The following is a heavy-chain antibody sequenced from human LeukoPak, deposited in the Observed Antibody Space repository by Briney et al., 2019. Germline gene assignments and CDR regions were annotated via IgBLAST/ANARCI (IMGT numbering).Heavy chain of an antibody. D-gene: IGHD2-2*01. CDR2: IYPADSDT. CDR1: GYSFTYYW. V-gene: IGHV5-51*01. Sequence: GESLKISCKGSGYSFTYYWIGWVRQMPGKGLEWMGIIYPADSDTRYSPSFQGQVTISADKSISTAYLQWSSLKASDTAMYYCARQAVPVAKYFQYWGQGTLVTVSS. CDR3: ARQAVPVAKYFQY. J-gene: IGHJ1*01.